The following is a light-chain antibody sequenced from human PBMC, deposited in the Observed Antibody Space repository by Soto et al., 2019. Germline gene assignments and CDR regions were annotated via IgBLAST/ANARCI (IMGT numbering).Light chain of an antibody. V-gene: IGKV3-20*01. Sequence: EVVLTQSPGTLSMSPGESATLSCRASQSIGNGFLAWYQQKPGQAPRLLIYGASNRATGIPDRFSGSWSGTGFTLTISRLEPEDFAVYYCLQYGRSPRTFGQGTKVEIK. J-gene: IGKJ1*01. CDR3: LQYGRSPRT. CDR2: GAS. CDR1: QSIGNGF.